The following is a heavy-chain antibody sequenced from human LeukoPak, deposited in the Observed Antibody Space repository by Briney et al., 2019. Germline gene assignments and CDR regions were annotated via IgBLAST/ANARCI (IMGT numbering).Heavy chain of an antibody. CDR1: GFTFSSYW. CDR2: IKQDGSEK. J-gene: IGHJ4*02. D-gene: IGHD3-10*01. Sequence: LGGSLRLSCAASGFTFSSYWMSWGRQAPGKGLEWVANIKQDGSEKYYVDSVKVRFTISRDNAKNSLYLQMNSLRAEDTAVYYCAKDIGLLWFGEAPQSLGLDYWGQGTLVTVSS. CDR3: AKDIGLLWFGEAPQSLGLDY. V-gene: IGHV3-7*01.